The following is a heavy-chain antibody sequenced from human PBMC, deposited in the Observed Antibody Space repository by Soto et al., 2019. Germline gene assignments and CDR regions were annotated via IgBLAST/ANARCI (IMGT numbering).Heavy chain of an antibody. J-gene: IGHJ2*01. CDR3: AKTLRTDWYFDL. CDR2: IKEDGSEK. CDR1: GFTFSSYW. Sequence: VGSLRLSCAASGFTFSSYWMSWVRQAPGKGLEWVANIKEDGSEKYYVDSVKGRFTISRDNAKNSLYLQMNSLRAEDTAVYYCAKTLRTDWYFDLWGRGTLVTVS. D-gene: IGHD3-16*01. V-gene: IGHV3-7*01.